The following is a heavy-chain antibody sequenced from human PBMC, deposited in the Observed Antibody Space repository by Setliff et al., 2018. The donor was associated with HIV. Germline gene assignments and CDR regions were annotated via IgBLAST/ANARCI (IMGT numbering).Heavy chain of an antibody. CDR3: ASGYSSSSPRRDY. CDR2: ISDSGGST. V-gene: IGHV3-23*01. J-gene: IGHJ4*02. D-gene: IGHD6-6*01. Sequence: PGESLKISCAASGFTFGSYPMHWVRQAPGKGLEWVAGISDSGGSTYYADSVKGRFTISRDNSKNTLNLQMNSLRAEDTAVYYCASGYSSSSPRRDYWGQGTLVTVSS. CDR1: GFTFGSYP.